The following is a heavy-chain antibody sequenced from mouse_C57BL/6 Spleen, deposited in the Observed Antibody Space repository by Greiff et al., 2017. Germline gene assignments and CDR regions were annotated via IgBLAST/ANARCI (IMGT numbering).Heavy chain of an antibody. V-gene: IGHV1-82*01. CDR2: IYPGDGDT. J-gene: IGHJ2*01. D-gene: IGHD3-2*02. CDR1: GYAFSSSW. Sequence: QVQLQQSGPELVKPGASVKISCKASGYAFSSSWMNWVKPRPGKGLEWIGRIYPGDGDTNYNGKFKGKATLTADKSSSTAYMQLSSLTSDDSAVYFCARGGLRLDYWGQGTTLTVSS. CDR3: ARGGLRLDY.